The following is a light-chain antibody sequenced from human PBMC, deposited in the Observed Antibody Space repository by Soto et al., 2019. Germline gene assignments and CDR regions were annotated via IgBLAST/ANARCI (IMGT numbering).Light chain of an antibody. CDR2: ATS. V-gene: IGKV3-20*01. Sequence: EIVLTQSPGTLSLSPGERATLSCRASQSVSTSYLAWYQQKPGQAPRLLIHATSTRATGIPDRFSGRWSGTDFTLTISRLEPEDFAVYYCQQYGTSLYTFGQGTNLEIK. CDR1: QSVSTSY. J-gene: IGKJ2*01. CDR3: QQYGTSLYT.